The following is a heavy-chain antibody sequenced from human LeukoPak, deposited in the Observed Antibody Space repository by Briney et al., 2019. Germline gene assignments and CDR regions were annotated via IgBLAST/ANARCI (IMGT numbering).Heavy chain of an antibody. CDR3: AREACREVGLMWPRLGGQDCRYDH. CDR2: ITPFLGIA. Sequence: SVKVSFKASGDTFIIYAINWVRQAPGQGPEGMGRITPFLGIANYPQKFQGRVTITADESTTTVYMELSSLRSEDTAVYYCAREACREVGLMWPRLGGQDCRYDHWGQGTLVTVSS. J-gene: IGHJ4*02. V-gene: IGHV1-69*04. D-gene: IGHD3-16*01. CDR1: GDTFIIYA.